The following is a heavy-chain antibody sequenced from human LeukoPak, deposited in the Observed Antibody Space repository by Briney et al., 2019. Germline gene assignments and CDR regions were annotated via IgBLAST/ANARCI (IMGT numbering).Heavy chain of an antibody. V-gene: IGHV1-18*01. Sequence: GASVKVSCKASGYTFTSYGISWVRQAPGQGLEWMGWISAYNGNTNYAQKLQGRVTMTTDTSTSTAYMELRSLRSDDTAVYYCARAIAARGDILTGSRCYFDYWGQGTLVTVSS. D-gene: IGHD3-9*01. CDR3: ARAIAARGDILTGSRCYFDY. CDR1: GYTFTSYG. J-gene: IGHJ4*02. CDR2: ISAYNGNT.